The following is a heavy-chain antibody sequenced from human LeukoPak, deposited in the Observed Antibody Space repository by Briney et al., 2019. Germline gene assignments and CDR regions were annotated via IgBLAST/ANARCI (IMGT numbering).Heavy chain of an antibody. CDR1: GYTFTSYG. CDR2: ISAYNGNT. CDR3: ARKYDILTGYQIIYYFDY. J-gene: IGHJ4*02. Sequence: ASVKVSCKASGYTFTSYGISWVRQAPGQGLEWMGWISAYNGNTNYAQKLQGRVTMTTDTSTSTAYMELRSLRSDDTAVYYCARKYDILTGYQIIYYFDYWGQGTLVTVPS. V-gene: IGHV1-18*01. D-gene: IGHD3-9*01.